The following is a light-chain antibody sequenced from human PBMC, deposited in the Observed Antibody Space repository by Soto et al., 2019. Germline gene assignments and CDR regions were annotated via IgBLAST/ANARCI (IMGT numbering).Light chain of an antibody. CDR3: AAWDDSLNVVL. CDR2: YDD. J-gene: IGLJ3*02. Sequence: HSVLTQPPSVSEAPRPMVPISCSGNSSNIGKKAVNWYQHLPGKAPKLLIYYDDLLPSVVSDLFSGSKSGTAASLAISGLQYDDEGDYYCAAWDDSLNVVLFGGGTKLTVL. V-gene: IGLV1-36*01. CDR1: SSNIGKKA.